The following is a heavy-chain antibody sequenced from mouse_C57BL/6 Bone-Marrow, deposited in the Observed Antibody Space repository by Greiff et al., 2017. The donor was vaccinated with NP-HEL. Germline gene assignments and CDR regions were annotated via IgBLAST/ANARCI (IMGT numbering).Heavy chain of an antibody. CDR1: GFSLTSYG. CDR3: ARHGATTVVAHWYFDV. V-gene: IGHV2-6-1*01. J-gene: IGHJ1*03. Sequence: VQVVESGPGLVAPSQSLSITCTVSGFSLTSYGVHWVRQPPGKGLEWLVVIWSDGSTTYNSALKSRLSISKDNSKSQVFLKMNSLQTDDTAMYYCARHGATTVVAHWYFDVWGTGTTVTVSS. D-gene: IGHD1-1*01. CDR2: IWSDGST.